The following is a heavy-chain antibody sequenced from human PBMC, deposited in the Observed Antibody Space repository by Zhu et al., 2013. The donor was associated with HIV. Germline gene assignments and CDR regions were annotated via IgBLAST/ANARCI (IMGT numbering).Heavy chain of an antibody. CDR3: ARLIGTRAFDI. CDR2: MYYTGST. V-gene: IGHV4-39*07. Sequence: QVQLQESGPGLVKPSETLSLTCTVSGGSISSSSYYWGWIRQPPGKGLEWIGTMYYTGSTDYNPSLKSRVTISEETSKNQFSLKLSSVTAADMAVYYCARLIGTRAFDIWGQGTMVTVSS. J-gene: IGHJ3*02. CDR1: GGSISSSSYY. D-gene: IGHD3-16*02.